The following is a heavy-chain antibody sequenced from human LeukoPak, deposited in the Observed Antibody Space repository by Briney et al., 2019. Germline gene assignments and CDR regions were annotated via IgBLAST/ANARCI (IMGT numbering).Heavy chain of an antibody. D-gene: IGHD2-21*02. CDR3: ARDLTYCNGDCSGF. CDR2: LNPHTSES. V-gene: IGHV1-2*02. J-gene: IGHJ4*02. Sequence: GASVKVSCKASGYTFTGYYMHWVRQAPGQGLEWMGWLNPHTSESKYAQKFQGRVTMTRDTSISTAYMELSGLTSDDTAVYYCARDLTYCNGDCSGFWGQGILVTVSS. CDR1: GYTFTGYY.